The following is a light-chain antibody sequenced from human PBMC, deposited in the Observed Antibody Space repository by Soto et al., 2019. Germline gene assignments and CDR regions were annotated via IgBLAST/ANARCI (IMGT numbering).Light chain of an antibody. J-gene: IGLJ1*01. Sequence: QSALTQPPSVSGSPGQSVTISCTGTSSDVGSYNRVSWYQQPPGTAPKLMIYEVSNRPSGVPDRFSGSKSGNTASLTISGLQAEDEADYYCKSYTSTNTYVFGTGTKVTVL. V-gene: IGLV2-18*02. CDR2: EVS. CDR3: KSYTSTNTYV. CDR1: SSDVGSYNR.